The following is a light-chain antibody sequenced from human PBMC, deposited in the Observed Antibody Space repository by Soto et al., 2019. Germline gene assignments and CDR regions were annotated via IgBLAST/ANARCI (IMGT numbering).Light chain of an antibody. J-gene: IGKJ2*01. V-gene: IGKV3-20*01. Sequence: EIVLTQSPGILSLSPGERATLSCRASQSVSNDFLAWYQQKPGQAPRLLIYGASTRATDVPDRFSGSGSGADFTLSISRLEPEDVAVYSCQQYYSTPFTFGQGTKLEIK. CDR3: QQYYSTPFT. CDR1: QSVSNDF. CDR2: GAS.